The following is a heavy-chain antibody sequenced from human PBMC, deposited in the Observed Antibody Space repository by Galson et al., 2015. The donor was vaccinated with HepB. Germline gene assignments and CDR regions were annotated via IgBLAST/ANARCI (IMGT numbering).Heavy chain of an antibody. V-gene: IGHV1-8*01. J-gene: IGHJ6*02. D-gene: IGHD3-3*01. CDR1: GYTFTSYD. Sequence: SVKVSCKASGYTFTSYDINWVRQATGQGLEWMGWMNPNSGNTGYAQKFQGRVTMTRNTSISTAYMELSSLRSEDTAVYYCATSDYDFWSGYYAVDYYYGMDVWGQGTTVTVSS. CDR2: MNPNSGNT. CDR3: ATSDYDFWSGYYAVDYYYGMDV.